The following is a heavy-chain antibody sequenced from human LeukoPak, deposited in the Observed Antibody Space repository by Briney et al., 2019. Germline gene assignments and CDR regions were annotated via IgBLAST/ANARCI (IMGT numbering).Heavy chain of an antibody. CDR1: SGSISSSNYY. CDR3: ARMGAIAGASANPDY. V-gene: IGHV4-61*01. D-gene: IGHD4/OR15-4a*01. Sequence: PSETLSLTCTVSSGSISSSNYYWSWIRQPPGKGLEWIGYIYSTGITDYSPSLRSRVTISVDTSNNQFSLTLNSVTAADTAVYYCARMGAIAGASANPDYWGQGTLVTVSS. J-gene: IGHJ4*02. CDR2: IYSTGIT.